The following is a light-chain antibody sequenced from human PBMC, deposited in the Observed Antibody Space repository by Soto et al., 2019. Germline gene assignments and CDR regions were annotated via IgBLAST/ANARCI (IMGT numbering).Light chain of an antibody. CDR3: QSYDSSRVV. CDR1: SSDVGGYNY. J-gene: IGLJ2*01. CDR2: EVS. V-gene: IGLV2-14*01. Sequence: QSALTQPASVSGSPGQSITISCTGTSSDVGGYNYVSWYQQHPGKAPKLMIYEVSNRPSGVSNRFSGSKSGNTASLTISGLQAEDEADYYCQSYDSSRVVFGGGTKVTVL.